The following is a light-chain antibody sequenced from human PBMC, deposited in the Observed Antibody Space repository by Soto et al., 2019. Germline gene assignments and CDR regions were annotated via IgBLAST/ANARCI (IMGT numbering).Light chain of an antibody. CDR2: DAY. Sequence: IMLTQSPATHAVSPVERVTLSCRASQRINNKLAWYQEKPGQAPRLLIYDAYNRATGIPPRFSGSGSGTDFTLTISSLEPEDSAVYYCQQRHTWPITFGQGTRLE. CDR3: QQRHTWPIT. V-gene: IGKV3-11*01. CDR1: QRINNK. J-gene: IGKJ5*01.